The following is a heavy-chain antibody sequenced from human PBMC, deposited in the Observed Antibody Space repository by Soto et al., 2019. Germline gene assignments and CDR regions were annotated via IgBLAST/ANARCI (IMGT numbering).Heavy chain of an antibody. D-gene: IGHD6-6*01. V-gene: IGHV4-4*07. J-gene: IGHJ5*02. CDR2: IYTSGST. CDR3: ARGPYSSSSGWFDP. Sequence: ASETLSLTCTVSGGSISSYYWSWIRQPAGKGLEWIGRIYTSGSTNYNPSLKSRVTMSVDTPKNQFSLKLNSVTAADTAVYYCARGPYSSSSGWFDPWGQGTLVTVSS. CDR1: GGSISSYY.